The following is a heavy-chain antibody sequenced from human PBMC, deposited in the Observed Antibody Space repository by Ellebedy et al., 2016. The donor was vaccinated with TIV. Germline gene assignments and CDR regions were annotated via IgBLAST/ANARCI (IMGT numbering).Heavy chain of an antibody. D-gene: IGHD5-12*01. J-gene: IGHJ4*02. CDR2: IRAYNGNT. Sequence: AASVKVSCKASGYTFTSYGISWVRQAPGQGLEWMGWIRAYNGNTNYAQKLQGRVTMTTDTSTSTAYMELRCLRSDDTAVYYGARGRYSGHDSHVHFDYWGQGTLVTVSS. CDR3: ARGRYSGHDSHVHFDY. CDR1: GYTFTSYG. V-gene: IGHV1-18*01.